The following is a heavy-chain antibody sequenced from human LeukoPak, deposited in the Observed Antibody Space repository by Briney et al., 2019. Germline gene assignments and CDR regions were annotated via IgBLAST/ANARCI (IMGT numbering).Heavy chain of an antibody. CDR1: GFTFSSYG. Sequence: GGSLRLSCAASGFTFSSYGMHWVRQAPGKGLEWVAVIWYGGSNKYYAGSVKGRFTISRDNSKNTLYLQMNSLRAEDTAVYYCAKDTGYSSSWPDYWGQGTLVTVSS. V-gene: IGHV3-30*02. D-gene: IGHD6-13*01. CDR2: IWYGGSNK. CDR3: AKDTGYSSSWPDY. J-gene: IGHJ4*02.